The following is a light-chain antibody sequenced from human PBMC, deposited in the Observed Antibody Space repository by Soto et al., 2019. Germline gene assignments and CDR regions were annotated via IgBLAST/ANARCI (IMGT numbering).Light chain of an antibody. V-gene: IGKV1-5*01. Sequence: DIQMTQSPSTLSVSLGDRVTITCRASQSISTWLAWYQQKKGKAPKLLIFDASTLQSGVPSRFSGSGSGTEFTLTISSLQTDDFATYYCQQYNSYGWTFGQGTKVDIK. CDR2: DAS. J-gene: IGKJ1*01. CDR3: QQYNSYGWT. CDR1: QSISTW.